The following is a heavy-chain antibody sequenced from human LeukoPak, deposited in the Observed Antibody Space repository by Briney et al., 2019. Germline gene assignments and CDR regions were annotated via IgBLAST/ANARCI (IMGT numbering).Heavy chain of an antibody. J-gene: IGHJ4*02. CDR2: ISGSGGST. Sequence: GGSLRLSCAASGFTFSSYVMSWVRQAPGKGLEWVSVISGSGGSTYYADSVKGRFTISRDNSKNTLYLQMNSLRAEDTAVYYCAKGGCSSTSCGGYFDSWGQGTLVTVSS. CDR3: AKGGCSSTSCGGYFDS. V-gene: IGHV3-23*01. CDR1: GFTFSSYV. D-gene: IGHD2-2*01.